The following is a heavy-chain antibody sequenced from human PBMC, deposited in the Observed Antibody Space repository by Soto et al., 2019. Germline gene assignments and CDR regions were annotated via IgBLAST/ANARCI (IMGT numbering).Heavy chain of an antibody. V-gene: IGHV3-21*02. CDR2: ISGGSAYI. Sequence: EVQLVESGGGLVKPGGSLILSCVGPGFIFSSYYMNWVRQAPGKGLEWVSSISGGSAYIYYADSVKGRFTISRDNAKNSLYLEMNSLRVEDTAVYYCVRVWRLVGRYGMDVWGQGTTVTVSS. J-gene: IGHJ6*02. D-gene: IGHD6-25*01. CDR1: GFIFSSYY. CDR3: VRVWRLVGRYGMDV.